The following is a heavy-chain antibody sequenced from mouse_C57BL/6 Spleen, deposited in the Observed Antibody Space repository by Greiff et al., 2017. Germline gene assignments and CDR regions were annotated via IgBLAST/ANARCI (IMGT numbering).Heavy chain of an antibody. V-gene: IGHV1-80*01. D-gene: IGHD1-1*01. CDR1: GYAFGSYW. Sequence: QVQLQQSGAELVKPGASVQISCKASGYAFGSYWMNWVKQRPGKGLAWIGQIYPGDGDTNSNGKFKGKATLTADKSSSTAYMQLSSLTSEDSAVYFCAREVHYGSSGGFAYWGQGTLVTVSA. CDR2: IYPGDGDT. J-gene: IGHJ3*01. CDR3: AREVHYGSSGGFAY.